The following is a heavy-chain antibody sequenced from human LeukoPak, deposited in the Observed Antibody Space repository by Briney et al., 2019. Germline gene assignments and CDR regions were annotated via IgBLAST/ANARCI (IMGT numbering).Heavy chain of an antibody. Sequence: GGSLRLSCAASGFTFSSYSMNWVRQAPGKGLKWVANIKEDGSEKCYVDSVKGRFTISRDNAKNSLSLQVNSLRAEDTAVYYCARSRSGYYEDYWGQGTLVTVSS. V-gene: IGHV3-7*01. CDR2: IKEDGSEK. J-gene: IGHJ4*02. CDR3: ARSRSGYYEDY. CDR1: GFTFSSYS. D-gene: IGHD3-22*01.